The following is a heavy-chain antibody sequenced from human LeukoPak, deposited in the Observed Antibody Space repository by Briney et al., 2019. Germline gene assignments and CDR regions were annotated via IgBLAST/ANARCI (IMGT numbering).Heavy chain of an antibody. Sequence: SGALSLTCAVYGGSFSGYYWSWIRQPPGKGLEWIGEINHSGSTNYNPSLKSRVTISVDTSKNQFSLKLSSVTAADTAVYYCARLRMIAAAGYNWFDPWGQGTLVTVSS. J-gene: IGHJ5*02. CDR3: ARLRMIAAAGYNWFDP. CDR1: GGSFSGYY. D-gene: IGHD6-13*01. V-gene: IGHV4-34*01. CDR2: INHSGST.